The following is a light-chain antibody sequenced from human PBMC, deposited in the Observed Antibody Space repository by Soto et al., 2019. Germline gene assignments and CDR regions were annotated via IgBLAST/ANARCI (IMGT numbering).Light chain of an antibody. J-gene: IGLJ2*01. Sequence: QSVLTQPPSASGTPGQRVTISCSGSSSNTGTNSVNWYQHLPGTAPKLLIFNNNRRPSGVLDRFSGSKSGTSASLAISGLQSEDEDHYYCAAWDDRLKGVVFGGGTKLTVL. CDR3: AAWDDRLKGVV. CDR2: NNN. CDR1: SSNTGTNS. V-gene: IGLV1-44*01.